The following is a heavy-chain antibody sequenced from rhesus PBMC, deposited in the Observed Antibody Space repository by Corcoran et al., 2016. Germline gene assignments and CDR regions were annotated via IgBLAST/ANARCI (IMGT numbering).Heavy chain of an antibody. D-gene: IGHD4-35*01. Sequence: QVQLQESGPGLVKPSETLSLTCAVSGGSIGKTYWTWIRQAPGKGLEWIGYIYGSGSTNHHPPLRRRVTLSVDTSKNQFSLKLTSVTAADTAVYSCARSPSGNYYYFDLWGQGALLTVS. CDR1: GGSIGKTY. CDR3: ARSPSGNYYYFDL. V-gene: IGHV4S11*01. J-gene: IGHJ1*01. CDR2: IYGSGST.